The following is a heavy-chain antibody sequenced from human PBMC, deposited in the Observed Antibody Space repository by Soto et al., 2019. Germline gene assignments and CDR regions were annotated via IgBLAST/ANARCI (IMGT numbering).Heavy chain of an antibody. D-gene: IGHD3-22*01. Sequence: QITLKESGPTLVKPTQTLTLTCTFSGFSLSTSGVGVGWIRQPPGKALEWLALIYWDDDKRYSPSLKSRLTIPKQTYKHRVVLTLTNMDPVDKATYYCAHRLGGGYDSRNNCFDPWGQGTLVTVSS. CDR2: IYWDDDK. J-gene: IGHJ5*02. CDR1: GFSLSTSGVG. V-gene: IGHV2-5*02. CDR3: AHRLGGGYDSRNNCFDP.